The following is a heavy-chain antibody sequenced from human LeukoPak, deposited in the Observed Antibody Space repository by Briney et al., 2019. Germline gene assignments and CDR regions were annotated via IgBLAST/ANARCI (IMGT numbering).Heavy chain of an antibody. CDR2: ISYDGSNK. CDR3: AKDRSGWVEAFDI. Sequence: GRSLRLSCAASGFTFSSYGMNWVRQAPGKGLEWVAVISYDGSNKYYAKSVKGRFTISRDNSKNTLYLQMNSLRAEDTAVFYCAKDRSGWVEAFDIWGQGTMVTVSS. V-gene: IGHV3-30*18. D-gene: IGHD6-19*01. CDR1: GFTFSSYG. J-gene: IGHJ3*02.